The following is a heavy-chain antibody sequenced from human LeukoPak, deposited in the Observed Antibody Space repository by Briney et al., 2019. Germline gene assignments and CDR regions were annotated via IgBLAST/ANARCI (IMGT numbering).Heavy chain of an antibody. V-gene: IGHV4-30-2*01. CDR3: GSARVVATTRSGFDY. Sequence: SETLSLTCTVSGGSISSGGYYWSWIRQPPGKGLEWIGYIYHSGSTYYNPSLKSRVTISVDRSKNQFSLKLSSVTAADTAVYYCGSARVVATTRSGFDYWAREPWSPSPQ. CDR2: IYHSGST. D-gene: IGHD5-12*01. J-gene: IGHJ4*02. CDR1: GGSISSGGYY.